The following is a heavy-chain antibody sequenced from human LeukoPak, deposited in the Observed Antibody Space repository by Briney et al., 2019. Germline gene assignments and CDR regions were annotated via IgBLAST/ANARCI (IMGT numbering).Heavy chain of an antibody. Sequence: GRSLRLACAASGFTVSSSWITWVRQAPGKWLGWVANIKHDGSEKYYVDSVKGRFTISRDNAKNSLYLQMIGLRVEDTAVYYCARQRQPGDWALAYWGQGTLVTVSS. CDR2: IKHDGSEK. CDR3: ARQRQPGDWALAY. D-gene: IGHD6-25*01. CDR1: GFTVSSSW. J-gene: IGHJ4*02. V-gene: IGHV3-7*01.